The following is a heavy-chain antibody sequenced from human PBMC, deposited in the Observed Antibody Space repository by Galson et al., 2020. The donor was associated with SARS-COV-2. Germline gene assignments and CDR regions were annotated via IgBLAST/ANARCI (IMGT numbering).Heavy chain of an antibody. D-gene: IGHD3-16*01. CDR2: ISGSGGST. Sequence: GGSLRLSCAASGFTFSSYAMSWVRQAPGKGLEWVSAISGSGGSTYYADSVKGRFTISRDNSKNTLYLQMNSLRAEDTAVYYCAKARPWGRWGWLQQYYFDYWGQGTLVTVSS. J-gene: IGHJ4*02. V-gene: IGHV3-23*01. CDR1: GFTFSSYA. CDR3: AKARPWGRWGWLQQYYFDY.